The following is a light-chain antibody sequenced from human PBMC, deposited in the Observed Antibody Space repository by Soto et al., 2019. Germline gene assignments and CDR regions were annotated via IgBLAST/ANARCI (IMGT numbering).Light chain of an antibody. CDR3: QQYGSSPRT. V-gene: IGKV3-20*01. CDR2: GAS. Sequence: VLTQYPCTLSLSPWEIATLSCRASQSVSSSYLGWYQQKPGQAPRLLMYGASSRATGIPERFSGSGSGTDFTLTISRLEPEDFAVYYCQQYGSSPRTFGQGTKVDTK. J-gene: IGKJ1*01. CDR1: QSVSSSY.